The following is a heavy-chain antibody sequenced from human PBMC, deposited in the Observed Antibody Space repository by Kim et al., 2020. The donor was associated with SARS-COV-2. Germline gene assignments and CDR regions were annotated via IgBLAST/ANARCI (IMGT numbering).Heavy chain of an antibody. V-gene: IGHV5-10-1*01. J-gene: IGHJ4*02. D-gene: IGHD6-19*01. Sequence: YSPSFQGHVTISADKSISTAYLQWSSLKASDTAMYYCARLRDRFAGGWYNWGQGTLVTVSS. CDR3: ARLRDRFAGGWYN.